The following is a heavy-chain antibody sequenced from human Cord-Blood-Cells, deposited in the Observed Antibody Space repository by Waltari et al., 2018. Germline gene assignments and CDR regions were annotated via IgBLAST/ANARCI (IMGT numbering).Heavy chain of an antibody. V-gene: IGHV3-9*01. J-gene: IGHJ4*02. Sequence: EVQLVESGGGLVQPGRSLRLSCAASGFTFAVFAIHWVRQAPGKGLEWVSGISWNSGSIGYADSVKGRFTISRDNAKNSLYLQMNSLRAEDTALYYCAKDYDFWSGYYDYWGQGTLVTVSS. CDR1: GFTFAVFA. CDR3: AKDYDFWSGYYDY. CDR2: ISWNSGSI. D-gene: IGHD3-3*01.